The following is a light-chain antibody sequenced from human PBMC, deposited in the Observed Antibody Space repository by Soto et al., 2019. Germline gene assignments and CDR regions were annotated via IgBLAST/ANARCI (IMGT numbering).Light chain of an antibody. V-gene: IGKV1-5*03. Sequence: DIQMTQSPSTLSASVGDRVTITCRASQSISSWLAWYQQKPGKAPKLLIYKASSLESGVPSRFSGSGSGTEFTLTNSSLQPDDFATYYYQQYNNYPWTFGQGTKVEIK. CDR3: QQYNNYPWT. J-gene: IGKJ1*01. CDR2: KAS. CDR1: QSISSW.